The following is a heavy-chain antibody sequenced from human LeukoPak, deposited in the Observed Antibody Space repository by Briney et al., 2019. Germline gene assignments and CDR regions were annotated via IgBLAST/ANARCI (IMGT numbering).Heavy chain of an antibody. J-gene: IGHJ5*02. CDR3: ARVRDFWSGYSTGFDP. V-gene: IGHV4-59*01. CDR1: GGSISSYQ. Sequence: SETLSLTCSVSGGSISSYQWSWIRQPPGKGLEWIGNIYYSGSTNYNPSLKSRVTISVDTSKNQFSLKLSSVTAADTAVYYCARVRDFWSGYSTGFDPWGQGTLVTVSS. D-gene: IGHD3-3*01. CDR2: IYYSGST.